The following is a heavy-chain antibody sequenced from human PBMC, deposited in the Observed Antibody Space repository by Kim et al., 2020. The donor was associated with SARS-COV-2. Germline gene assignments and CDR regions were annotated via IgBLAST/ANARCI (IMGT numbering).Heavy chain of an antibody. J-gene: IGHJ4*02. V-gene: IGHV3-23*01. CDR2: SGGST. CDR3: ARKVGD. D-gene: IGHD3-10*01. Sequence: SGGSTYHADSVKGRFTISRDNSRNTLYLQMNSLRAEDTAVYYCARKVGDWGQGTLVTVSS.